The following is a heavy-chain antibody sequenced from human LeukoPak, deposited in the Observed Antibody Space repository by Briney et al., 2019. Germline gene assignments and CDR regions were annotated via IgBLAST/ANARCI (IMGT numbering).Heavy chain of an antibody. D-gene: IGHD3-16*02. CDR3: ARGLRLGELSSHPLWPHDY. CDR2: ISAYNGST. J-gene: IGHJ4*02. Sequence: ASVKVSCKASGYTFTSYGISWVRQAPGQGLEWMGWISAYNGSTNYAQKLQGRVTMTTDTSTSTAYMELRSLRSDDTAVYYCARGLRLGELSSHPLWPHDYWGQGTLVTVSS. CDR1: GYTFTSYG. V-gene: IGHV1-18*01.